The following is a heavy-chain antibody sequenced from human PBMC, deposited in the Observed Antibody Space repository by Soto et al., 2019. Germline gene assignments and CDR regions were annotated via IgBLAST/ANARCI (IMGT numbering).Heavy chain of an antibody. V-gene: IGHV4-4*02. CDR1: SDSIAGENW. J-gene: IGHJ4*02. Sequence: QVQLQESVPGLVKPSETLSLTCTVSSDSIAGENWWSWVRQPPGLGLEWIGEVFQTGGTNYNPSLKCRFTMEGDKSKNQFSLKLISATASDTSVYYCARVFSSGSGWMYYFDFWGQGHLVSVSS. D-gene: IGHD6-19*01. CDR3: ARVFSSGSGWMYYFDF. CDR2: VFQTGGT.